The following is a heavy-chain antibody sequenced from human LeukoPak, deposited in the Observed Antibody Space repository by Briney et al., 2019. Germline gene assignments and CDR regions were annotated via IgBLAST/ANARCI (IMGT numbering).Heavy chain of an antibody. CDR2: ISASGGTT. CDR3: ARGDPIYDFWSGGDH. D-gene: IGHD3-3*01. J-gene: IGHJ4*02. Sequence: HPGGSLRLSCAASGFTFSSYGISWVRQAPGKGLEWVSAISASGGTTYYADSVKGHFTISRDNSKNTLYLQMNSLRAEDTAVYYCARGDPIYDFWSGGDHWGQGSLVSVSS. V-gene: IGHV3-23*01. CDR1: GFTFSSYG.